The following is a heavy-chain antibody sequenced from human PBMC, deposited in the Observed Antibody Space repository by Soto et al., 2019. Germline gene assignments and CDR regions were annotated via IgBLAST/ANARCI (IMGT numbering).Heavy chain of an antibody. CDR1: GFTFSNYG. CDR2: VSANNGHT. D-gene: IGHD2-8*01. Sequence: GASVKVSCKASGFTFSNYGLNWVPQAPGQGLEWMGWVSANNGHTNYAQNLQGRVSMTTDTSTSTAYMELRGLTFDDTAVYYCARDIESVTAKHFFYYYAMDVWGQGTTVTVSS. CDR3: ARDIESVTAKHFFYYYAMDV. J-gene: IGHJ6*02. V-gene: IGHV1-18*01.